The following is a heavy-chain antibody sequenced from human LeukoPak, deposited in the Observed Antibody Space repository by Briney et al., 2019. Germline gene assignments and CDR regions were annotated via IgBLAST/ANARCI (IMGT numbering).Heavy chain of an antibody. CDR3: ARDYGGSSPFDY. CDR2: ISSSGSDI. D-gene: IGHD4-23*01. J-gene: IGHJ4*02. Sequence: QPGGSLRLSCAASGFTLSNNWMHWVRQAPGKGLEWVSYISSSGSDIYYADSVKGRFTISRDNAKNSLYLHMNSLRAEDTAVYYCARDYGGSSPFDYWGQGTLVTVSS. CDR1: GFTLSNNW. V-gene: IGHV3-48*04.